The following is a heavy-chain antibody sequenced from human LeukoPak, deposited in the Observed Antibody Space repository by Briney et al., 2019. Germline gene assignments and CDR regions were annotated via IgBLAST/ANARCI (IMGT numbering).Heavy chain of an antibody. CDR1: GGSISSSSYY. V-gene: IGHV4-39*07. CDR3: ARSSGRLAARRFDY. D-gene: IGHD6-6*01. J-gene: IGHJ4*02. CDR2: IYYSGST. Sequence: SSETLSLTCTVSGGSISSSSYYWGWIRQPPGKGLEWIGSIYYSGSTYYNPSLKSRVTISVDTSKNQFSLKLSSVTAAGTAVYYCARSSGRLAARRFDYWGQGTLVTVSS.